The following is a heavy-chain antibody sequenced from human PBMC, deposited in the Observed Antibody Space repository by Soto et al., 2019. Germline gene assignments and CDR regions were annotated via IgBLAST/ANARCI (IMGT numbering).Heavy chain of an antibody. CDR2: IYYSGST. V-gene: IGHV4-61*01. D-gene: IGHD1-1*01. CDR3: ARRGWNPPSDY. Sequence: QVQLQESGPALVKPSETLSLTCTVSGGSVSSGSYYWSWIRQPPGKGLEWIGYIYYSGSTNYNPSLKSRVTISVDTSKNQFSLKLSYVTAADTDVYYCARRGWNPPSDYWGQGTLVTVSS. CDR1: GGSVSSGSYY. J-gene: IGHJ4*02.